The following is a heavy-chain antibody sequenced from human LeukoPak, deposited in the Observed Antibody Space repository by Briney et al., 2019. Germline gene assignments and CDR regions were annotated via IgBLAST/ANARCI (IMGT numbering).Heavy chain of an antibody. CDR2: ISVSGGVT. J-gene: IGHJ4*02. D-gene: IGHD2-2*01. CDR1: GFTFSNYA. CDR3: AKELSAMGFLDF. Sequence: AGGSLRLSCAASGFTFSNYAMSWVRQAPVKGLEWASAISVSGGVTYFIDSVKGRFTISRDNSRDTLFLQMNSLRDDDTAVYFCAKELSAMGFLDFWGQGALVTVSS. V-gene: IGHV3-23*01.